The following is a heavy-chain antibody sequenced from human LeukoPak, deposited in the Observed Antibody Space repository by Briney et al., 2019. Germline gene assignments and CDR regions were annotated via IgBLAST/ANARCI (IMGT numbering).Heavy chain of an antibody. V-gene: IGHV1-2*02. D-gene: IGHD2-2*01. J-gene: IGHJ5*02. CDR2: INPNSGGT. CDR1: GYTFTGDY. Sequence: ASVKVSCKASGYTFTGDYMHWVRQAPGQGVEWMGWINPNSGGTNYAQKFQGRVTMNRDTSISTASMEQSRLRSDDTAVYYCARIWGSSTSCYDCWFDPWGQGTLVTVSS. CDR3: ARIWGSSTSCYDCWFDP.